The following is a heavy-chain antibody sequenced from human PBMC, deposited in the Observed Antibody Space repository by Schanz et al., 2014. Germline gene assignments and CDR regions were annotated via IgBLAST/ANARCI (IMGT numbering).Heavy chain of an antibody. V-gene: IGHV3-30*02. CDR2: LPFGRDDA. CDR3: AKNWKDDQKVVRPGWSDGMDV. D-gene: IGHD3-3*01. CDR1: RFSFIYYG. J-gene: IGHJ6*02. Sequence: VQLVESGGGVVQPGGSLRLSCATSRFSFIYYGTHWVRQAPGKGLEWVSLLPFGRDDAYYSDSVKGRFTFSRDNSKSTFYLQMNGLGVEDTAIYYCAKNWKDDQKVVRPGWSDGMDVWGQGTTVTVSS.